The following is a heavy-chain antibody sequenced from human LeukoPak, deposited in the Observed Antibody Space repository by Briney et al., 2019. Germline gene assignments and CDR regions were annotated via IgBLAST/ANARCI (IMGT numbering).Heavy chain of an antibody. J-gene: IGHJ6*02. CDR3: ASTQKRWYYYGMDV. Sequence: SETLSLTCAVYGGSLSGYYWSWIRQPPGKGLEWLGEINHSGNTNYNPSLKSRVTISVDTSKNQFSLKLSSVTAADTAVYYCASTQKRWYYYGMDVWGQGTTVTVSS. D-gene: IGHD4-23*01. CDR1: GGSLSGYY. CDR2: INHSGNT. V-gene: IGHV4-34*01.